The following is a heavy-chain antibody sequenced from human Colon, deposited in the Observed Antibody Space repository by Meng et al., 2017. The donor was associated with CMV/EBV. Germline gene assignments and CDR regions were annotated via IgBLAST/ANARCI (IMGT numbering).Heavy chain of an antibody. Sequence: VQWVQSGVEVKKPGASVKVSCKASGYTFTNYGISWVRQAPGQGLEWMGWISADTGDTYYAQKFQGRVTMTTDTSTSTAYMELRSLRSDDTAVYYCVRESQSGSYIYLQHWDQGTLVTVSS. CDR2: ISADTGDT. V-gene: IGHV1-18*01. CDR1: GYTFTNYG. J-gene: IGHJ1*01. CDR3: VRESQSGSYIYLQH. D-gene: IGHD1-26*01.